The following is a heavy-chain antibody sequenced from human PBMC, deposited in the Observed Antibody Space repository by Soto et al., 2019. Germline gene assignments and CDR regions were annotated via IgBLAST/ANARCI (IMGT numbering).Heavy chain of an antibody. D-gene: IGHD2-21*01. Sequence: SETLSLTCAVAGASVNIGTYYLRWIRRPPGKGLEWIGFIHYSGSTNYNPSLKGRVTMSVDTSKNQFSLKLTSVNTADTAIYYCTRGGDPYKTGHWGQGTLVTVSS. CDR3: TRGGDPYKTGH. CDR1: GASVNIGTYY. V-gene: IGHV4-61*01. CDR2: IHYSGST. J-gene: IGHJ4*02.